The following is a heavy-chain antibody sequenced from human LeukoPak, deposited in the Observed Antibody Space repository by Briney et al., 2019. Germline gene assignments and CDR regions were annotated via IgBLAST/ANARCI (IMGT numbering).Heavy chain of an antibody. CDR1: GYSFTSYW. J-gene: IGHJ5*02. CDR3: ARREVIAAAGTNWFDP. V-gene: IGHV5-51*01. D-gene: IGHD6-13*01. Sequence: GESLKISCKGSGYSFTSYWIGWVRQMPGKGPEWMGIIYPGDSDTRYSPSFQGQVTISADKSISTAYLQWSSLKASDTAMYYCARREVIAAAGTNWFDPWGQGTLVTVSS. CDR2: IYPGDSDT.